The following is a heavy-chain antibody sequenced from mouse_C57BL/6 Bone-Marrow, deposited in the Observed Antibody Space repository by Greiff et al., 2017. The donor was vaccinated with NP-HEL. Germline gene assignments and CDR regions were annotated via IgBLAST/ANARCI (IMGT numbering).Heavy chain of an antibody. Sequence: QVQLQQSGAELMKPGASVKLSCKATGYTFTGYWIEWVKQRPGHGLEWIGEILPGSGSTNYIEKFKGKATFTADTSSNTAYMQLSSLTTEDSAIYYCAKGITAVVGDYWGQGTTLTVSS. D-gene: IGHD1-1*01. CDR1: GYTFTGYW. J-gene: IGHJ2*01. CDR2: ILPGSGST. CDR3: AKGITAVVGDY. V-gene: IGHV1-9*01.